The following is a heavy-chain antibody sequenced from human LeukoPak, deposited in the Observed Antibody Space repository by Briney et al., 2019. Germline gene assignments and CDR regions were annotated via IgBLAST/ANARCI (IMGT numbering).Heavy chain of an antibody. V-gene: IGHV1-8*01. CDR1: GYTFTSYD. CDR2: MKPNSGNT. Sequence: ASVKVSCKASGYTFTSYDINWVRQATGQGLEWMAWMKPNSGNTGYAQKFQGRVTMTRNTSISTAYMELSSLRSEDTAVYYCARSPIAAAGIMFDPWGQGTLVTVSS. CDR3: ARSPIAAAGIMFDP. D-gene: IGHD6-13*01. J-gene: IGHJ5*02.